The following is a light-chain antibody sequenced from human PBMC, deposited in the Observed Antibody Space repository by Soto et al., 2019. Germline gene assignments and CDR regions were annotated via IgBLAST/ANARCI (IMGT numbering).Light chain of an antibody. V-gene: IGKV1-5*01. J-gene: IGKJ1*01. Sequence: DIQMTQSPSTLSATAGDRVTITCRASQSISSWLAWYQHKPGKAPKLLIYDASNLDSGVPSRFSGSGSGTEFSLTISHPQPDDWATYYCQQYWHYWKFGQGAMVEIK. CDR2: DAS. CDR3: QQYWHYWK. CDR1: QSISSW.